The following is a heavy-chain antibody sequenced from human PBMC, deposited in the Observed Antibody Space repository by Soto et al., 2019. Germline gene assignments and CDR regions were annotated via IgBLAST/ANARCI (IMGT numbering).Heavy chain of an antibody. CDR1: GFTFSSYA. V-gene: IGHV3-23*01. Sequence: PGGSLRLSCAASGFTFSSYAMSWVRQAPGKGLEWVSAISGSGGSTYYADSVKGRFTISRDNSKNTLYLQMNSLRAEDTAVYYWAKEGRDIVLMVYAALGAFDIWGQGTMVTVSS. J-gene: IGHJ3*02. D-gene: IGHD2-8*01. CDR2: ISGSGGST. CDR3: AKEGRDIVLMVYAALGAFDI.